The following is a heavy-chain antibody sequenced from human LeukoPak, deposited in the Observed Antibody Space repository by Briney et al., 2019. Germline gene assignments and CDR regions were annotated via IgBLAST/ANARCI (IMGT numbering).Heavy chain of an antibody. V-gene: IGHV4-59*08. CDR2: IYYKGTT. D-gene: IGHD3-22*01. CDR1: GDSFSSDY. CDR3: ARGPYSYDSSGAFDI. Sequence: SETLSLTCTVSGDSFSSDYWSWIRQPPGKGLEWIGYIYYKGTTKYNPSLKSRVNISIDTSRNQFSLNLSSVTAADTAVYFCARGPYSYDSSGAFDIWGQGTMVTVSS. J-gene: IGHJ3*02.